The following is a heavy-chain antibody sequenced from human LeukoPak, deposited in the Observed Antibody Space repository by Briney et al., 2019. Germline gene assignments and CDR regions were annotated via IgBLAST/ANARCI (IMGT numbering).Heavy chain of an antibody. CDR2: IYYSGST. D-gene: IGHD6-13*01. CDR1: AGSISSSRYY. V-gene: IGHV4-39*01. J-gene: IGHJ6*02. CDR3: ARQPYSSSWPYYYYGMDV. Sequence: SETLSLTCTVSAGSISSSRYYWGWIRQPPGKGLEWIGSIYYSGSTYYNPSLKSRVTISVDTSKNQFSLKLSSVTAADTAVYYCARQPYSSSWPYYYYGMDVWGQGTTVTVSS.